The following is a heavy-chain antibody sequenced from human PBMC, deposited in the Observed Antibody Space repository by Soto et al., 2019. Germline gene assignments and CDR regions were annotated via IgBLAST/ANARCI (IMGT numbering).Heavy chain of an antibody. D-gene: IGHD3-10*01. Sequence: PWGSLRISCASSGFSFSDSYMSWVRQAPGKGLDWVAYISGSSGYTVYADSVKGRFTISRDNSKNSLYLQMNSLRVEDTAVYYCARDRGGYGPPDVWGQGTTVTVSS. CDR2: ISGSSGYT. CDR3: ARDRGGYGPPDV. CDR1: GFSFSDSY. V-gene: IGHV3-11*06. J-gene: IGHJ6*01.